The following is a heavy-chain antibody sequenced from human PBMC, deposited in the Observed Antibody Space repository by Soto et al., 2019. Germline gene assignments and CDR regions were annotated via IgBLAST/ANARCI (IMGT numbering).Heavy chain of an antibody. CDR2: FDPEDGET. J-gene: IGHJ3*02. D-gene: IGHD6-19*01. V-gene: IGHV1-24*01. Sequence: VASVKVSCKVSGYTLTELSMHWVRQAPGKGLEWMGGFDPEDGETIYAQKFQGRVTMTEDTSTDTAYMELSSLRSEDTAVYYCATVRWLVRGGAFDIWGQGTMVTVSS. CDR3: ATVRWLVRGGAFDI. CDR1: GYTLTELS.